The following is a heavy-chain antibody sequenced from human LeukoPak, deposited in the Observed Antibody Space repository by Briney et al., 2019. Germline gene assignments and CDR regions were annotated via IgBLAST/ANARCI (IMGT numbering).Heavy chain of an antibody. CDR2: VYNSGST. CDR3: ARSTGRDGFNRLYYFDY. CDR1: GGSISSYY. V-gene: IGHV4-59*12. D-gene: IGHD5-24*01. Sequence: KPSETLSLTCTVSGGSISSYYWSWIRQPPGKGLEWIGYVYNSGSTNFNPSLKSRVTISLDTSKNQFSLKLSSVTAADTAVYHCARSTGRDGFNRLYYFDYWGQGALVTVSS. J-gene: IGHJ4*02.